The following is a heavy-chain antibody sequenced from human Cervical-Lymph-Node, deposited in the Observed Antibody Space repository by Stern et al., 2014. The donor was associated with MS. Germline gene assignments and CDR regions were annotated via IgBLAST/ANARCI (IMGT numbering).Heavy chain of an antibody. J-gene: IGHJ6*02. CDR1: GYTFNSFD. CDR3: ARGDYSNYYYYFGFDV. CDR2: MNPTSAKT. V-gene: IGHV1-8*01. Sequence: VQLVESGAAVKKPGASVRLSCKASGYTFNSFDISWVRQAPGQGLEWMGWMNPTSAKTGYAQKFQGRVTMTRNNSISTAYMELSSLRSEDTAVYYCARGDYSNYYYYFGFDVWGQGTTVTVSS. D-gene: IGHD4-11*01.